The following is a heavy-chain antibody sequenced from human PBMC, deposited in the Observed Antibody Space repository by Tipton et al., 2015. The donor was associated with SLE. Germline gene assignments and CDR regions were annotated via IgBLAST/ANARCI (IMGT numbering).Heavy chain of an antibody. Sequence: TLSLTCSVSGGSINNYYWIWIRQPPGKGLEYIGYIHYSGHTNYNPSLKSRVTISIDTSKKQFSLNLNSVNAADTAVCYCARASAGNGYSFDYWGQGTLVTVSS. CDR3: ARASAGNGYSFDY. V-gene: IGHV4-59*01. CDR2: IHYSGHT. J-gene: IGHJ4*02. CDR1: GGSINNYY. D-gene: IGHD4-23*01.